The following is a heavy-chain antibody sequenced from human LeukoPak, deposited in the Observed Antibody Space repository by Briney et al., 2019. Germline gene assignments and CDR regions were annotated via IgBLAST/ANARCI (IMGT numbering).Heavy chain of an antibody. V-gene: IGHV3-74*01. CDR1: GFTFSSYW. CDR2: KNSEGSST. J-gene: IGHJ4*02. Sequence: GGSLRLSCAASGFTFSSYWMHWVRQPPGKGLGWVSRKNSEGSSTSYADSVKGRSTISRDKAKNTLYLQMNRLRAEDTAVYYCASGYRNFDYWGQGTLVTVSS. D-gene: IGHD2-2*03. CDR3: ASGYRNFDY.